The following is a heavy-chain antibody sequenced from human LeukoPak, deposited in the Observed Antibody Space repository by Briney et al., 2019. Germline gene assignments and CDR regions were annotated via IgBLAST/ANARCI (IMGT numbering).Heavy chain of an antibody. V-gene: IGHV1-8*03. CDR1: GYTFTSYD. Sequence: ASVKVSCKASGYTFTSYDINWVRQATGQGLEWMGWMNPNSGNTGYAQKFQGRVTITRNTSISTAYMELSSLRSEDTAVYYCARGSRALTTVTHYYYYYMDVWGKGTTVTVSS. CDR2: MNPNSGNT. D-gene: IGHD4-17*01. CDR3: ARGSRALTTVTHYYYYYMDV. J-gene: IGHJ6*03.